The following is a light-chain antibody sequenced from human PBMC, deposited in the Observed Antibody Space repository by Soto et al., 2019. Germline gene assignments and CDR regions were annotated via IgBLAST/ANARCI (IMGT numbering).Light chain of an antibody. Sequence: IQVTQSPPSLSASVGDMFTITCRASRDIDNSLAWYQQVPGKAPKLLIYAASTLQSGVPSRFRGSGSGTSFILTITSLQPEDVATYYCQKYNKAPWIFGQGTKVDIK. CDR2: AAS. J-gene: IGKJ1*01. CDR1: RDIDNS. V-gene: IGKV1-27*01. CDR3: QKYNKAPWI.